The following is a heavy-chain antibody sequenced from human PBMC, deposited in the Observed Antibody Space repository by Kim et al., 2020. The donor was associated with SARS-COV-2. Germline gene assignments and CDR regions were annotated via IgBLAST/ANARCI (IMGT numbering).Heavy chain of an antibody. CDR3: ARDPSWYVERNPPDY. CDR1: GFTFSSYA. Sequence: GGSLRLSCAASGFTFSSYAMHWVRQAPGKGLEYVSAISSNGGSTYYANSVKGRFTISRDNSKNTLYLQMGSLRAEDMAVYYCARDPSWYVERNPPDYWGQGTLVTVSS. V-gene: IGHV3-64*01. J-gene: IGHJ4*02. D-gene: IGHD6-13*01. CDR2: ISSNGGST.